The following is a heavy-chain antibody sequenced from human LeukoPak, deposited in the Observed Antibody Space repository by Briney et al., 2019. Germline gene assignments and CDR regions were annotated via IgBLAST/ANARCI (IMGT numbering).Heavy chain of an antibody. CDR2: IYYSGNT. Sequence: SETLSLTCTVSGGSISSYYWSWIRQPPGKGLEWIGYIYYSGNTNYNPSLKSRVTISVDTSKNQFSLKLSSVTAADTAVYYCARGGYDFWSGSKNWFDPWGQGTLVTVSS. D-gene: IGHD3-3*01. V-gene: IGHV4-59*01. J-gene: IGHJ5*02. CDR1: GGSISSYY. CDR3: ARGGYDFWSGSKNWFDP.